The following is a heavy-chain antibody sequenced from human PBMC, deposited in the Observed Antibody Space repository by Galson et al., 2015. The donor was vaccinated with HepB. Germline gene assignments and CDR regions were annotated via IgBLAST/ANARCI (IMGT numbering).Heavy chain of an antibody. J-gene: IGHJ4*02. CDR1: GGTFSSYA. CDR3: ANVDTAMASED. CDR2: IIPIFGTA. D-gene: IGHD5-18*01. V-gene: IGHV1-69*13. Sequence: SVKVSCKASGGTFSSYAISWVRQAPGQGLEWMGGIIPIFGTANYAQKFQGRVTITADESTSTAYMELSSLRSEDTAVYYCANVDTAMASEDWGQGTLATVSS.